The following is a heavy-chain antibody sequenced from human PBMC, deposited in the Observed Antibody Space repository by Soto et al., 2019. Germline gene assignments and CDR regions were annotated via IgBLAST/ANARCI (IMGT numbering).Heavy chain of an antibody. J-gene: IGHJ4*02. V-gene: IGHV3-30*18. D-gene: IGHD2-8*01. CDR3: AKGLRLYCTNGVCPPGDY. CDR2: ISYDGSNK. CDR1: GFTFSSYG. Sequence: QVQLVESGGGVVQPGRSLRLSCAASGFTFSSYGMHWVRQAPGKGLEWVAVISYDGSNKYYADSVKGRFTISRDNSKNTLYLQMNSLRAEDTAVYYCAKGLRLYCTNGVCPPGDYWGQGTLVTVSS.